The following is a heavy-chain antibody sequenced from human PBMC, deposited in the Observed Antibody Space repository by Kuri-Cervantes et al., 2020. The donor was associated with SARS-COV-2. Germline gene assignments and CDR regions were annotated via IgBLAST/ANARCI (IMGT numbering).Heavy chain of an antibody. J-gene: IGHJ4*02. Sequence: GESLKIFCAASGFTFSGHWIHWVRQAPGKGLVWVSYISSSGSTIYYADSVKGRFTLSRDNAKNMLFLQMNSLRAEDTAVYYCVRDGDHWNFDYWGQGTLVTVSS. D-gene: IGHD1-1*01. CDR1: GFTFSGHW. V-gene: IGHV3-48*04. CDR2: ISSSGSTI. CDR3: VRDGDHWNFDY.